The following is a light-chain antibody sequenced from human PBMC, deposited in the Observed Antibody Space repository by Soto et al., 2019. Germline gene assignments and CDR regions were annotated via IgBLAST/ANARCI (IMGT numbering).Light chain of an antibody. V-gene: IGLV4-69*01. CDR2: VNSDGSH. CDR3: QTWGTGIRV. J-gene: IGLJ1*01. CDR1: SGHSSYA. Sequence: QSVLTQSPSASASLGASVKLTCTLSSGHSSYAIAWHQQQPEKGPRYLMKVNSDGSHSKGDGIPDRLSGSSSGAERYLTISSLQSEVEADYYCQTWGTGIRVFGTGTKLTVL.